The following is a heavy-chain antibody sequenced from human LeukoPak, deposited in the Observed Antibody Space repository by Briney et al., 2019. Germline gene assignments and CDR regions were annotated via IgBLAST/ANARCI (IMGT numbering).Heavy chain of an antibody. CDR3: AREGNYYDSSGYYYVAY. Sequence: GASVKVSCKASGYTFTGYYMHWVRQAPGQGLEWMGWINPNSGGTNYAQKFQGRVTMTRDTSISTAYMELSRLRSDDTAVYYCAREGNYYDSSGYYYVAYWGQGTLSPSPQ. D-gene: IGHD3-22*01. CDR2: INPNSGGT. J-gene: IGHJ4*02. V-gene: IGHV1-2*02. CDR1: GYTFTGYY.